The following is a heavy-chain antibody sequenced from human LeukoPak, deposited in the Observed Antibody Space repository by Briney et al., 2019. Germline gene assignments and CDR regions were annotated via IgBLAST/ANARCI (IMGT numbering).Heavy chain of an antibody. V-gene: IGHV3-21*01. J-gene: IGHJ4*02. CDR3: ARDVVAGIIDY. CDR1: GFTLSSYS. D-gene: IGHD6-19*01. CDR2: ISSSSSYI. Sequence: GGSLRLSCAASGFTLSSYSMNWVRQAPGKGLEWVSSISSSSSYIYYADSVKGRFTISRDNATNSLYLQMNSLRAEHRAVYHCARDVVAGIIDYWGQGTLVTVSS.